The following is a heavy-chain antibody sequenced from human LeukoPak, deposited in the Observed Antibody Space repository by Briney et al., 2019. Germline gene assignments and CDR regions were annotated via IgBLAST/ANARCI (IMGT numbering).Heavy chain of an antibody. Sequence: SETLSLTCTVSGDSISSYYWSWIRQPPGKGLEWIGYIYHSGSTNYNPSLKSRVTISVDTSKSQFSLKLSSVTAADTAVYYCATGYSSTWYYFDYRGQGKLVTVSS. V-gene: IGHV4-59*01. CDR1: GDSISSYY. CDR3: ATGYSSTWYYFDY. J-gene: IGHJ4*02. CDR2: IYHSGST. D-gene: IGHD6-13*01.